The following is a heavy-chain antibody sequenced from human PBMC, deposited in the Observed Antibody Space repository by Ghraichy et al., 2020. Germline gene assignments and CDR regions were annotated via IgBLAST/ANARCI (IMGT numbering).Heavy chain of an antibody. V-gene: IGHV6-1*01. J-gene: IGHJ4*02. CDR3: AREVRVLELQVCYFDY. Sequence: SETLSLTCAISGDSVSSNSAAWNWIRQSPSRGLEWLGRTYYRSKWYNDYAVSVKSRITINPDTSKNQFSLQLNSVTPEDTAVYYCAREVRVLELQVCYFDYWGQGTLVTVSS. D-gene: IGHD1-7*01. CDR2: TYYRSKWYN. CDR1: GDSVSSNSAA.